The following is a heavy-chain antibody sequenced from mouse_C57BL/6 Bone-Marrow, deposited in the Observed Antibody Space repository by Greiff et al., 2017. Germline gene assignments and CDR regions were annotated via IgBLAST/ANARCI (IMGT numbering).Heavy chain of an antibody. CDR1: GYTFTSYW. CDR2: IDPSDSYT. V-gene: IGHV1-69*01. J-gene: IGHJ2*01. CDR3: ARSVRRYFDY. Sequence: QVQLQQPGAELVMPGASVKLSCKASGYTFTSYWMHWVKQRPGQGLEWIGEIDPSDSYTNYNQKFKGQSTLTVDKSSSTAYMQLSSLTSEDSAVYYCARSVRRYFDYWGQGTTRTVSS.